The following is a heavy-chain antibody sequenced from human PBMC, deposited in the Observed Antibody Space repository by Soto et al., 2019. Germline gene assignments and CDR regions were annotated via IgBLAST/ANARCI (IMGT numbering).Heavy chain of an antibody. CDR1: GFSLSTSGVG. V-gene: IGHV2-5*01. D-gene: IGHD4-17*01. CDR2: IYWHDDK. CDR3: AHSHGHDYCDYRTTWYFDL. Sequence: QITLKESGPTLVKPTQTLTLTCTFSGFSLSTSGVGVGWIRQPPGKALEWLALIYWHDDKRYSPSLKSRLTNTQDTSKNKVGLTMTNTDTVDTATYYCAHSHGHDYCDYRTTWYFDLWGRGTLVTVSS. J-gene: IGHJ2*01.